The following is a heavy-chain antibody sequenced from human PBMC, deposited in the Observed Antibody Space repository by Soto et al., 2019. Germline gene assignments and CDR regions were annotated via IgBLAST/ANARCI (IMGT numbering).Heavy chain of an antibody. CDR3: ARETKEGAAIVKFDY. CDR1: GYTFTGYY. Sequence: EASVKVSCKASGYTFTGYYMHWVRQAPGQGLEWMGWINPNSGGTNYAQKFQGWVTMTRDTSISTAYMELSRLRSDDTAVYYCARETKEGAAIVKFDYWGQGTLVTVSS. CDR2: INPNSGGT. D-gene: IGHD1-26*01. V-gene: IGHV1-2*04. J-gene: IGHJ4*02.